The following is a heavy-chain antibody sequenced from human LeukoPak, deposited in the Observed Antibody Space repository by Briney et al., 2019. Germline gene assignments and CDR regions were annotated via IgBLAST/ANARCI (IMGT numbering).Heavy chain of an antibody. J-gene: IGHJ4*02. Sequence: GGSLRLSCEASVFTFSKYAMSCVRQALGKGLEWGSAITVSGTITYYADSVKGRFTISRDDSENTLSLQMDSLSAEDTALYYCAKYISDSGAYYAFDYWGQGTLVTVSS. CDR1: VFTFSKYA. D-gene: IGHD3-10*01. V-gene: IGHV3-23*01. CDR3: AKYISDSGAYYAFDY. CDR2: ITVSGTIT.